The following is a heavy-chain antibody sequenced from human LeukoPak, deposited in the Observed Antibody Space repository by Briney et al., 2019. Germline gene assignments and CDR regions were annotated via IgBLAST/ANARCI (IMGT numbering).Heavy chain of an antibody. CDR3: ARVLTVTTYAFDI. Sequence: GSLRLSCAASGFTFSSYAMQWVRQAPGKGLEWVAVISYDGSNKYYADSVKGRFTISRDNSKNTLYLQMNSLRAEDTAVYYCARVLTVTTYAFDIWGQGTMVTVSS. D-gene: IGHD4-11*01. V-gene: IGHV3-30*04. CDR2: ISYDGSNK. J-gene: IGHJ3*02. CDR1: GFTFSSYA.